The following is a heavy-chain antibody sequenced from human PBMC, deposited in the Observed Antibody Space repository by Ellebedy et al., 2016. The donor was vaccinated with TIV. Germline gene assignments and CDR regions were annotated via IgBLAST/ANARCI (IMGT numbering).Heavy chain of an antibody. J-gene: IGHJ4*02. CDR3: ARDARGSGSYYEMDY. V-gene: IGHV3-30-3*01. D-gene: IGHD1-26*01. Sequence: PGGSLRLSCAASGFTFSSYAMHWVRQAPGKGLEWVAVISYDGSNKYYADSVKGRFTISRDNSKNTLYLQMNSLRAEDTAVYYCARDARGSGSYYEMDYWGQGTLVTVSS. CDR1: GFTFSSYA. CDR2: ISYDGSNK.